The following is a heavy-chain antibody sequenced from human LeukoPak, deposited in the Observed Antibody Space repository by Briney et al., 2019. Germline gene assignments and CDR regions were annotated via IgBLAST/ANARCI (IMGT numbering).Heavy chain of an antibody. Sequence: GGSLRLSCAASGFTFSSYAMHWVRQAPGKGLEYVSAISSNGGSTYYANSVKGRFIISRDNSKNTLYLQMGSLRAEDMAVYYCARKTGGMDVWGQGTTVTVSS. CDR2: ISSNGGST. J-gene: IGHJ6*02. V-gene: IGHV3-64*01. CDR3: ARKTGGMDV. CDR1: GFTFSSYA.